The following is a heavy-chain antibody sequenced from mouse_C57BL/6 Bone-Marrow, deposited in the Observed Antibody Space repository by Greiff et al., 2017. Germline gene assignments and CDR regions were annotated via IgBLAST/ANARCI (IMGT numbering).Heavy chain of an antibody. J-gene: IGHJ2*01. CDR1: GFTFSSYA. CDR2: ISDGGSYT. Sequence: EVHLVESGGGLVKPGGSLKLSCAASGFTFSSYAMSWVRQTPEKRLEWVATISDGGSYTYYPDNVKGRVTISRDNAKNNLYLQMSHLKSEDTAMYYCERDDVVSHFDYWGQGTTLTVSS. V-gene: IGHV5-4*01. CDR3: ERDDVVSHFDY. D-gene: IGHD1-1*01.